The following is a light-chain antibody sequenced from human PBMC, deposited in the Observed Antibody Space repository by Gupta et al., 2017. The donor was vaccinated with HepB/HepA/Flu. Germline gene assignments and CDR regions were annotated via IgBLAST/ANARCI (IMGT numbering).Light chain of an antibody. V-gene: IGLV3-21*01. Sequence: SSVLTQPLTLSVAAGKTARITCGGTNIGSKSVHWYQQKPGQAPVLLIYFDGDRPSGFPGRFSGSNSENTATLTISMVEAGDEADYYCQVWESSSDHPGVVFGGGTKLTVL. J-gene: IGLJ2*01. CDR1: NIGSKS. CDR3: QVWESSSDHPGVV. CDR2: FDG.